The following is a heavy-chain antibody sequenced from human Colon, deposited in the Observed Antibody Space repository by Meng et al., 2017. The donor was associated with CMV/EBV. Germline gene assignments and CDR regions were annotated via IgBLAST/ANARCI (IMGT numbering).Heavy chain of an antibody. CDR1: GYTFTNYH. J-gene: IGHJ5*02. V-gene: IGHV7-4-1*02. D-gene: IGHD3-16*01. CDR2: INTNSGNP. CDR3: ATSLGAGA. Sequence: SVTVSCKASGYTFTNYHMHGVRQAPGQGLEWMGWINTNSGNPAYAQGLSGRFAFSLDTSVSTAYLQISSVKAEDIAIYYCATSLGAGAWGQGTLVTVSS.